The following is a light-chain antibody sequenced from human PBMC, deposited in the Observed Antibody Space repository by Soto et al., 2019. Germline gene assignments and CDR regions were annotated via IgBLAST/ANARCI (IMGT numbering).Light chain of an antibody. V-gene: IGKV2-28*01. J-gene: IGKJ1*01. CDR3: MQALQTPRT. CDR2: LGS. CDR1: QSLLHSNGYNY. Sequence: DIVMTQSPLSLPVTPGEPASISCRSSQSLLHSNGYNYLDWYLQKPGQSPQLLISLGSNRASGVPDRFSGSGSGTDFTLKISRVEAEDVGFYYCMQALQTPRTFGQGTKVEIK.